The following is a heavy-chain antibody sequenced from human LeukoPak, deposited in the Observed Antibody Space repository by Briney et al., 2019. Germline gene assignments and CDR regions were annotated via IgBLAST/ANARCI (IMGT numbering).Heavy chain of an antibody. J-gene: IGHJ4*02. D-gene: IGHD4-17*01. CDR3: ARLDFRDGDYVFWY. V-gene: IGHV4-39*07. CDR1: GGSISSSSYY. Sequence: PSETLSLTCTVSGGSISSSSYYWGWIRQPPGKGLEWIGSMYYSGSTYYNPSLKSRVSISVDTSESQFSLILRSVTAADTAVYYCARLDFRDGDYVFWYWGQGTLVTVSS. CDR2: MYYSGST.